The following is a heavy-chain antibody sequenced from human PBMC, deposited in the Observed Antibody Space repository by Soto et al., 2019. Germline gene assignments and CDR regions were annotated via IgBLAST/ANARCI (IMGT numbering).Heavy chain of an antibody. D-gene: IGHD6-25*01. CDR2: IKSKTDGGTT. CDR3: TTDAAPIDH. V-gene: IGHV3-15*01. Sequence: EVQLVESGGGLVKPGGSLRLSCAASGFTFSYAWMSCVRQAPGKGLEWVGRIKSKTDGGTTDYAAPVKGRFTISRDYSKNTLYLQLSSLKTEDIAVYFCTTDAAPIDHWGQASLITVSS. J-gene: IGHJ4*02. CDR1: GFTFSYAW.